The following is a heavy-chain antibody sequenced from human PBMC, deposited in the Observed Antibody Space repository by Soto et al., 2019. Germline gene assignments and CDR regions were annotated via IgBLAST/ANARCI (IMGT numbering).Heavy chain of an antibody. CDR3: ASVYMVVAATGLPGVGAFDL. Sequence: QVQLVQYGAEVKKPGSSVKGSCKASGGTFSSYAISWVRQAPGQGLEWMGGIIPIFGTANYAQKFQGRVTITADKSTSTAYMELSSLRAEDTAVYYCASVYMVVAATGLPGVGAFDLRGQGTMVTVSS. CDR1: GGTFSSYA. J-gene: IGHJ3*01. D-gene: IGHD2-15*01. CDR2: IIPIFGTA. V-gene: IGHV1-69*06.